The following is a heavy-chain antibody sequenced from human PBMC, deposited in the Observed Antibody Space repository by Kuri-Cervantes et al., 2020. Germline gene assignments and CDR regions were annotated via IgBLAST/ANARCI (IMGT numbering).Heavy chain of an antibody. Sequence: ESLKIFCAVSGGSISSYYWSWIRQPPGKGLEWIGYIYYSGSTYHNPSLKSRVNISVDTSKNQFSLKLSSVTAADTAVYYCARDSHVVPAKVWSWRKDYYYYGMDVWGQGTTVTVSS. V-gene: IGHV4-59*12. J-gene: IGHJ6*02. CDR1: GGSISSYY. CDR3: ARDSHVVPAKVWSWRKDYYYYGMDV. CDR2: IYYSGST. D-gene: IGHD2-2*01.